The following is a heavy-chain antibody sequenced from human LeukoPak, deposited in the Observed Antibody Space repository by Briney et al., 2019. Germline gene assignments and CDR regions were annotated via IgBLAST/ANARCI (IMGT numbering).Heavy chain of an antibody. CDR2: INHSGST. CDR3: ARDKARYYGSGSLPNDAFDI. CDR1: GGSFSGYY. J-gene: IGHJ3*02. D-gene: IGHD3-10*01. V-gene: IGHV4-34*01. Sequence: SETLSLTCAVYGGSFSGYYWSWIRQPPGKGLEWIGEINHSGSTNYNPSLKSRVTISVDTSKNQFSLKLSSVTAADTAVYYCARDKARYYGSGSLPNDAFDIWGQGTMVTVSS.